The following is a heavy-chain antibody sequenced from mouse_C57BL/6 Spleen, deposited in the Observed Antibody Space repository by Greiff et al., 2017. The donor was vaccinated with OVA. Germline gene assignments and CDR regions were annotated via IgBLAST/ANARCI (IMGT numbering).Heavy chain of an antibody. CDR2: IYPGDGDT. CDR1: GYSFSSSW. Sequence: QVQLQQSGPELVKPGASVKISCKASGYSFSSSWMNWVKQRPGKGLEWIGRIYPGDGDTNYNGKFKGKATLTADKSSSTAYMQLSSLTSEDSAVYFGARLVAPTMDYWGQGTSVTVSS. D-gene: IGHD1-1*01. V-gene: IGHV1-82*01. J-gene: IGHJ4*01. CDR3: ARLVAPTMDY.